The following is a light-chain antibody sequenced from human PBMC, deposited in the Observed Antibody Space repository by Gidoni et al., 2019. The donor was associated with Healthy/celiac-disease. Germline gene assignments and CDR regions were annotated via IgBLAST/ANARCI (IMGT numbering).Light chain of an antibody. CDR1: QSISSY. CDR3: QQSYSTPET. V-gene: IGKV1-39*01. J-gene: IGKJ1*01. Sequence: DIQLTPSPSSLSASVGDRVTSTCRASQSISSYLNWYQQTPGKAPKLLIYAASSLQSGVPSRFSGSGSGTDFTLTSSSLQHEDFATYYCQQSYSTPETYGQGTKVEIK. CDR2: AAS.